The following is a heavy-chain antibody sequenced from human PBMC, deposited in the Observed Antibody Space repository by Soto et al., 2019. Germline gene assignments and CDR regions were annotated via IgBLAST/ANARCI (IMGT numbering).Heavy chain of an antibody. J-gene: IGHJ3*02. D-gene: IGHD5-12*01. V-gene: IGHV4-34*01. CDR3: ARTEGGNNVDIVATIRGDHGRRNAFEI. Sequence: PSDTLSLTCAVYGWAFSGYYWSWIRQPPGKGLEWIGEINHSGSTNYNPSLKSRVTISVDTSKNQFSLKLSSVTAADTAVYYCARTEGGNNVDIVATIRGDHGRRNAFEIWGQGTMVTVSS. CDR2: INHSGST. CDR1: GWAFSGYY.